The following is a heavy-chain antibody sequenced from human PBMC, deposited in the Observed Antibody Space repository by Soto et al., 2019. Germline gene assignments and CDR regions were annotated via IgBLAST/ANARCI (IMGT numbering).Heavy chain of an antibody. CDR2: INHRGST. CDR3: ARGFPYKYYYMDV. Sequence: SETLSFTCAVSGGSISSSNWWSWVRQPPGKGLEWIGEINHRGSTNYNPSLKSRLTISVDTSKNQFSLKLSSVTAADTAVYYCARGFPYKYYYMDVWGRGTTVTVSS. D-gene: IGHD1-20*01. V-gene: IGHV4-4*02. J-gene: IGHJ6*03. CDR1: GGSISSSNW.